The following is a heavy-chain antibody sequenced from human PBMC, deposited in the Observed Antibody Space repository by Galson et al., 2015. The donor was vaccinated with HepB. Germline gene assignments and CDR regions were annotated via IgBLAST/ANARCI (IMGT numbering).Heavy chain of an antibody. CDR3: ARTQGLGWFDP. CDR2: FSGDNT. CDR1: GFTFSNYA. V-gene: IGHV3-23*01. D-gene: IGHD3-16*01. Sequence: SLRLSCAASGFTFSNYAMSWVRQAPGKGLEWVSLFSGDNTYYADYVKGRFTISRDNSKDTLYLQMNSLRAEDTALYYCARTQGLGWFDPWGQGTLVTVSS. J-gene: IGHJ5*02.